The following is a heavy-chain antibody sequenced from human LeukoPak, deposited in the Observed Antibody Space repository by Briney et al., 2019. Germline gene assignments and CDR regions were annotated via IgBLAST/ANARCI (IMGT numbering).Heavy chain of an antibody. CDR3: ARLTTTVTRFFDY. CDR2: IYPGDSDT. Sequence: GESLKISCKGSGYSFTSYWIGWVRQMPGKGLEWMGIIYPGDSDTRYSPSFQGQVTISADKSISTAYLQRSSLKASDTAMYYCARLTTTVTRFFDYWGQGTLVTVSS. V-gene: IGHV5-51*01. J-gene: IGHJ4*02. D-gene: IGHD4-17*01. CDR1: GYSFTSYW.